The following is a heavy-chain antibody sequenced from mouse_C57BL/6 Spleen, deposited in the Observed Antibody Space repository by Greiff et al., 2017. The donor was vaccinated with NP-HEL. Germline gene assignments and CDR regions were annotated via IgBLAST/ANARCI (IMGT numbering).Heavy chain of an antibody. CDR3: ARASYGNYEDVDY. J-gene: IGHJ2*01. D-gene: IGHD2-10*01. V-gene: IGHV5-16*01. CDR2: INYDGSST. CDR1: GFTFSDYY. Sequence: EVKLVESEGGLVQPGSSMKLSCTASGFTFSDYYMAWVRQVPEKGLEWVANINYDGSSTYYLDSFKSRFIISIDNAKNILYLQMSSLTSEDTATYDCARASYGNYEDVDYWGQGTTLTVSS.